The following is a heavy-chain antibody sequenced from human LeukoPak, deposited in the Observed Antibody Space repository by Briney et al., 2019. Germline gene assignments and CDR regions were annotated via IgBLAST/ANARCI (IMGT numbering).Heavy chain of an antibody. D-gene: IGHD2-15*01. CDR2: ISWNSGSI. J-gene: IGHJ4*02. CDR1: GFTFDDYA. CDR3: AKDVCSGGSCHPDY. Sequence: PGGSLRLSCAASGFTFDDYAVHWVRQAPGKGLEWVSGISWNSGSIGYADSVKGRFTISRDNAKNSLYLQMNSLRAEDTALYYCAKDVCSGGSCHPDYWGQGTLVTVSS. V-gene: IGHV3-9*01.